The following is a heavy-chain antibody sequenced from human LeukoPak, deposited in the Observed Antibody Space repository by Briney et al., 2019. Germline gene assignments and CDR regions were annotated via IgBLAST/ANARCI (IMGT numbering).Heavy chain of an antibody. D-gene: IGHD3-22*01. Sequence: SETLSLTCAVYGGSFSGYYWSWIRKPPGKGLEWIGEINHSGSTNYNPSLKSRVTISVDTSKNQFSLKLSSVTAADTAVYYCARRNYDSSGYRLRRAFDIWGQGTMVTVSS. J-gene: IGHJ3*02. CDR3: ARRNYDSSGYRLRRAFDI. CDR1: GGSFSGYY. V-gene: IGHV4-34*01. CDR2: INHSGST.